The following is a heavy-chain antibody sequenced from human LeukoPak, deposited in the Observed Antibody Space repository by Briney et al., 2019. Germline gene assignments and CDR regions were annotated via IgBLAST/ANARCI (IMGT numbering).Heavy chain of an antibody. CDR1: GGTFSSYA. D-gene: IGHD1-1*01. CDR2: IIPIFGTA. CDR3: ARGTPENYYYYYMDV. J-gene: IGHJ6*03. V-gene: IGHV1-69*13. Sequence: SVKVSCKASGGTFSSYAISWVRQAPGQGLEWRGGIIPIFGTANYAQKFQGRVTITADESTSTAYMELSSLRSEDTAVYYCARGTPENYYYYYMDVWGKGTTVTVSS.